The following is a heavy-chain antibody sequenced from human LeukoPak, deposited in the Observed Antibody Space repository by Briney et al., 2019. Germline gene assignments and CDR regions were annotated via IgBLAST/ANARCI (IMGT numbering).Heavy chain of an antibody. V-gene: IGHV1-2*02. CDR3: ARVGGIVVVPAAMDSGPLGTADY. Sequence: ASVKVSCKASGYTFTGYYMQWVRQAPGQGLEWMGWINPNSGGTNYAQKFQGRVTMTRDTSISTAYMELSRLRSDDTAVYYCARVGGIVVVPAAMDSGPLGTADYWGQGTLVTVSS. D-gene: IGHD2-2*01. CDR1: GYTFTGYY. CDR2: INPNSGGT. J-gene: IGHJ4*02.